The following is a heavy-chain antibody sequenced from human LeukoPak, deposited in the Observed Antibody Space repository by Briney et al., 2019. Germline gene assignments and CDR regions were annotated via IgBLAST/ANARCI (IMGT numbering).Heavy chain of an antibody. V-gene: IGHV5-51*01. D-gene: IGHD1-1*01. CDR1: GYSFTTYW. CDR2: IYPGDSDT. CDR3: ARLMAGGTYRAAFDI. Sequence: GESLKISCRGSGYSFTTYWIGWVRQMPGKGLEWMGIIYPGDSDTRYSPSFQGQVTISADKSISTAYLQWSSLKASDTAIYYCARLMAGGTYRAAFDIWGQGTMVTVSS. J-gene: IGHJ3*02.